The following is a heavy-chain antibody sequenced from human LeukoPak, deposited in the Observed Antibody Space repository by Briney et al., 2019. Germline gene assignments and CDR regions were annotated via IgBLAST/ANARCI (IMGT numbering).Heavy chain of an antibody. CDR1: GDTFTSYG. CDR3: ARTDNSLPPYYFDY. V-gene: IGHV1-18*01. D-gene: IGHD1-1*01. J-gene: IGHJ4*02. CDR2: ISAYNGDT. Sequence: GAAVKVSCKASGDTFTSYGISCVRQAPGQGREWMGWISAYNGDTNYAQKLPGRVTMTTATYTSTASTELRSLRSDDTAVYYCARTDNSLPPYYFDYWGQGTLVTVSS.